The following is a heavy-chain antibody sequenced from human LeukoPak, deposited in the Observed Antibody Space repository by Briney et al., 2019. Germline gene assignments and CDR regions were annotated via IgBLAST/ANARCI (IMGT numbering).Heavy chain of an antibody. CDR3: ARGNSRDGFDI. Sequence: PGGSLRLSCAASGFTFSSNYMSWVRQAPGKGLEWVSVVYSGGVKFYADSVKARFTISSDNSRNTVYLQMNSLRAEDTAVYYCARGNSRDGFDIWGQGTMVTVSS. V-gene: IGHV3-53*01. CDR1: GFTFSSNY. D-gene: IGHD2/OR15-2a*01. CDR2: VYSGGVK. J-gene: IGHJ3*02.